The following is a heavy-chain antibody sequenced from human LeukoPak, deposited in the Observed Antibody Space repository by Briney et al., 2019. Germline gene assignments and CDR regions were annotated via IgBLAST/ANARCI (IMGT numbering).Heavy chain of an antibody. Sequence: PSGTLCLTCTASGGTISSYHLSWIRQPPGKGLECIGYIYYSGSTHYNPSLKSRVTISVDTSKNQFSLNLASVTAADTAVYYCARAMSIAARLETIFDYWGQGTLATVS. D-gene: IGHD6-6*01. CDR3: ARAMSIAARLETIFDY. CDR1: GGTISSYH. V-gene: IGHV4-59*08. CDR2: IYYSGST. J-gene: IGHJ4*02.